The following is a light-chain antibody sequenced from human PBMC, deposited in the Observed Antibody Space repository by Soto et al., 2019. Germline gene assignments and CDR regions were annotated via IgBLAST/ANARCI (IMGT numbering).Light chain of an antibody. CDR1: GGHSSYV. CDR3: ETWDSDTQV. Sequence: QTVVTQSSSASASLGSSVKLTCTLSGGHSSYVIAWHQQQPGKAPRYLMNIEVSGRYKKASGVPDRFSGSSFGANRYLTISILQFEDEDDYYCETWDSDTQVFGGGTKLTVL. CDR2: IEVSGRY. V-gene: IGLV4-60*02. J-gene: IGLJ3*02.